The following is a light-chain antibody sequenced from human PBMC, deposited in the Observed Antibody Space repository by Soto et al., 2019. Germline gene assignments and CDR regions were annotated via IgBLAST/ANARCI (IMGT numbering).Light chain of an antibody. CDR2: GAS. CDR3: QQYNNWPLT. V-gene: IGKV3-15*01. J-gene: IGKJ4*01. Sequence: EIVVTQSPATLSVSPGERATLSCRASQSVSNNLAWYMQKPGQAPRLLIYGASTRATGIPARFSGSGSGTEFTLPISSLQSEDFTVYYCQQYNNWPLTFGGGTKVEIK. CDR1: QSVSNN.